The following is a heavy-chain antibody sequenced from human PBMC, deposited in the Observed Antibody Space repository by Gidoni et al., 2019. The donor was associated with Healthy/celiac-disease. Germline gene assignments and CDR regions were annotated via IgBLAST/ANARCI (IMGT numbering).Heavy chain of an antibody. V-gene: IGHV3-74*01. CDR1: GFTFRSYW. J-gene: IGHJ6*03. CDR3: ARAEGPPEYYYYYYMDV. CDR2: INSDGSST. Sequence: EVQLVESGGGLVQPGGSLRLSCAASGFTFRSYWMHWVRQAPGKGLVWVSRINSDGSSTSYADSVKGRFTISRDNAKNTLYLQMNSLRAEDTAVYYCARAEGPPEYYYYYYMDVWGKGTTVTVSS.